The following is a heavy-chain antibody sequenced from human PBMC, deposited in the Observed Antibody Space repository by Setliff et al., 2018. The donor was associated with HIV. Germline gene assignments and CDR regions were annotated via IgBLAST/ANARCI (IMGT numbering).Heavy chain of an antibody. J-gene: IGHJ3*02. CDR1: GYTFTDYS. CDR3: ARDKLEETAESLLGTIKNDAFDT. D-gene: IGHD5-12*01. Sequence: ASVKVSCKASGYTFTDYSMHWVRQAPGPGLKWMGWINPNSGGTKSAQTFQGRVPMTRDTSINTAYMALSRLRSDDTAIYYCARDKLEETAESLLGTIKNDAFDTWGHGTLVTVSS. CDR2: INPNSGGT. V-gene: IGHV1-2*02.